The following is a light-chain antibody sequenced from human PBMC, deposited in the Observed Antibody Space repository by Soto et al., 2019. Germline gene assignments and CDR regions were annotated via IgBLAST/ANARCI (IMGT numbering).Light chain of an antibody. CDR1: QSISSY. J-gene: IGKJ2*01. Sequence: DIQMTQSPSSLSASVGDRVTITCRASQSISSYLNWYQQKPVKAPKLLIYAASSLQSGVPSRFSGSGSGTDFTLTISSLQPEDFATYYCQQSYSTLQYTFGQGTKLEIK. V-gene: IGKV1-39*01. CDR2: AAS. CDR3: QQSYSTLQYT.